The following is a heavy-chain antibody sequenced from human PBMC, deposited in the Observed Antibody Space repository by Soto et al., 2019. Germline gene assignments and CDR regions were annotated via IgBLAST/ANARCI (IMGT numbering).Heavy chain of an antibody. CDR2: ISGSGGST. J-gene: IGHJ4*02. CDR3: ARVLRRYYDFWSGYYTVGFDY. CDR1: GFTFGSYA. V-gene: IGHV3-23*01. D-gene: IGHD3-3*01. Sequence: FXVAAGFTFGSYAMSWVRQARGKGLEWVSAISGSGGSTYYADSVKGRFTISRDNAKNSLYLQMNSLRAEDTAVYYCARVLRRYYDFWSGYYTVGFDYWGQRTLVTVSS.